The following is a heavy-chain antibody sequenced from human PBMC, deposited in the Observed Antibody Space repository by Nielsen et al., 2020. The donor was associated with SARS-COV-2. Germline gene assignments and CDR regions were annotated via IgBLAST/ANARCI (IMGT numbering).Heavy chain of an antibody. D-gene: IGHD1-7*01. V-gene: IGHV1-24*01. CDR1: GYTLTELS. CDR3: AGQSSITGTHFRGNWFDP. Sequence: ASVKVSCKVSGYTLTELSMHWVRKAPGKGLEWMGGFDPEDGETIYAQKFQGRVTMTEDTSTDTAYMELSSLRSEDTAVYYCAGQSSITGTHFRGNWFDPWGQGTLVTVSS. J-gene: IGHJ5*02. CDR2: FDPEDGET.